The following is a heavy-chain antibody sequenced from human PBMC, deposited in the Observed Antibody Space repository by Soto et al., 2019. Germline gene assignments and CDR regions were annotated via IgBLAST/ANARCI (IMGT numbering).Heavy chain of an antibody. CDR2: ISYDGSNK. CDR3: AKGPRPRDIVVVVAASLVDY. CDR1: GFTFSSYG. Sequence: QVQLVESGGGVVQPGRSLRLSCAASGFTFSSYGMHWVRQAPGKGLEWVAVISYDGSNKYYADSVKGRFTISRDNSKNTLYLQMNSLRAEDTAVYYCAKGPRPRDIVVVVAASLVDYWGQGTLVTVSS. D-gene: IGHD2-15*01. V-gene: IGHV3-30*18. J-gene: IGHJ4*02.